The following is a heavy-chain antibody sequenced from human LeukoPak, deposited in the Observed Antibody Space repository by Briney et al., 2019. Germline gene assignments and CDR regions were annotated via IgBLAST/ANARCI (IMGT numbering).Heavy chain of an antibody. CDR2: IDSGGNT. J-gene: IGHJ4*02. V-gene: IGHV3-66*04. CDR3: ARRKGISKSFDY. CDR1: GFTVSSNY. Sequence: GGSLRLSCVASGFTVSSNYMNWVHQAPGKGLEWVSVIDSGGNTYHADSVQGRFTISRDNSKNTLYLQMNSLRAEDTAVYYCARRKGISKSFDYWGQGTLVTVSS. D-gene: IGHD4-11*01.